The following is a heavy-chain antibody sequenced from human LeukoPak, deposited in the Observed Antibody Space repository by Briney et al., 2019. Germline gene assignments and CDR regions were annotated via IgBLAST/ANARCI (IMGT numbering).Heavy chain of an antibody. Sequence: ASVKVSCKASGYTFTGYYMRWVRQAPGQGLEWMGWINPNSGGTNYAQKFQGRVTMTRDTSISTAYMELSRLRSDDTAVYYCARGGGYYDILTGYYPTRTWGQGTLVTVSS. J-gene: IGHJ5*02. CDR3: ARGGGYYDILTGYYPTRT. D-gene: IGHD3-9*01. CDR2: INPNSGGT. V-gene: IGHV1-2*02. CDR1: GYTFTGYY.